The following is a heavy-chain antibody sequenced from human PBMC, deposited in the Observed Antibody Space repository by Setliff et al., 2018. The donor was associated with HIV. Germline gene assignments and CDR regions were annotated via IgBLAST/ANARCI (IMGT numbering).Heavy chain of an antibody. V-gene: IGHV4-34*01. Sequence: SGTLSLTCAVYGGSFSGYYWSWIRQPPGKGLEWIGEINHSGSTNYNPSLKSRVTISVDTSKNLFSLKLSSVTAADTAVYYCARRRWELLKRGAAFDIWGQGTMVTVSS. CDR2: INHSGST. CDR3: ARRRWELLKRGAAFDI. CDR1: GGSFSGYY. J-gene: IGHJ3*02. D-gene: IGHD1-26*01.